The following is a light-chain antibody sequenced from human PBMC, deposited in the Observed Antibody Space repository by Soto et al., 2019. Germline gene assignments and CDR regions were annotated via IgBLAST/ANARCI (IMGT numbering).Light chain of an antibody. CDR1: QSLNSY. V-gene: IGKV1-39*01. CDR3: QQSYSTPYT. CDR2: ASS. Sequence: DIQMTQSPSSLSAFVGDRVTITCRASQSLNSYVNWYQQKPGKAPKFLIYASSRLQSGVPSRFSGSGFGTDFNLTIRNLQPDDFATYYCQQSYSTPYTFGQGTKLEIK. J-gene: IGKJ2*01.